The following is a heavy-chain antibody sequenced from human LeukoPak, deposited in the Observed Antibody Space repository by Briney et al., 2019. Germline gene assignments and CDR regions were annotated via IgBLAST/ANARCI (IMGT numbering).Heavy chain of an antibody. V-gene: IGHV3-23*01. CDR2: ISGSGGST. D-gene: IGHD3-22*01. J-gene: IGHJ4*02. CDR1: GFTFSSYS. Sequence: GGSLRLSCAASGFTFSSYSMNWVRQAPGKGLEWVSAISGSGGSTYYADSVKGRFTISRDNSKNTLYLQMNSLRAEDTAVYYCAKHYYDSSGYLDYWGQGTLVTVSS. CDR3: AKHYYDSSGYLDY.